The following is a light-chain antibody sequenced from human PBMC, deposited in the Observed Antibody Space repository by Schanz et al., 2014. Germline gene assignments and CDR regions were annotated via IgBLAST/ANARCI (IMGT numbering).Light chain of an antibody. CDR1: SSDVGSYDY. CDR3: SSYAGTNTAYV. Sequence: QSALIQPPSVSGSPGQSVTISCTGTSSDVGSYDYVSWYQQHPGTVPKPMIYNVNTQPSGVPDRFSGSKSGNTASLTVSGLQAEDEADYYCSSYAGTNTAYVFGTGTKLTVL. V-gene: IGLV2-8*01. J-gene: IGLJ1*01. CDR2: NVN.